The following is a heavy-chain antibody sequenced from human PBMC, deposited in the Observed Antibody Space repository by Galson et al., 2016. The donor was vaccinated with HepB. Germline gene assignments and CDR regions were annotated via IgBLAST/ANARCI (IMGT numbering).Heavy chain of an antibody. CDR1: GFTLTEVS. J-gene: IGHJ6*02. CDR3: ATWKVHITMVRGLIRVSYYPMDV. D-gene: IGHD3-10*01. Sequence: SVKVSCKVSGFTLTEVSMHWVRQAPGKGLEWMGGFNPEDGDTIFAQKFQGRVTMTEDTSTDTAYMELSSLRSEDTAVYYCATWKVHITMVRGLIRVSYYPMDVWGQGTSVTVSS. CDR2: FNPEDGDT. V-gene: IGHV1-24*01.